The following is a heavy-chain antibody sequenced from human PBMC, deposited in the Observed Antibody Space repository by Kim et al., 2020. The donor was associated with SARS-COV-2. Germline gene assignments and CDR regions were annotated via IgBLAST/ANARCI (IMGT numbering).Heavy chain of an antibody. CDR1: GFTVSSNY. Sequence: GGSLRLSCAASGFTVSSNYMSWVRQAPGKGLEWVSVIYSGGSTYYADSVKGRFTISRHNSKNTLYLQMNSLRAEDTAVYYCARVALGNEGGWFDPWGQGTLVTVSS. CDR3: ARVALGNEGGWFDP. CDR2: IYSGGST. V-gene: IGHV3-53*04. D-gene: IGHD3-16*01. J-gene: IGHJ5*02.